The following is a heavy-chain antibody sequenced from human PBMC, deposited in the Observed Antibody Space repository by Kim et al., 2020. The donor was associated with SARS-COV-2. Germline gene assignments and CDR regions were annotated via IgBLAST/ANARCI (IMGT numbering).Heavy chain of an antibody. D-gene: IGHD6-19*01. V-gene: IGHV3-23*01. CDR3: AKSPIPVGLLPGF. CDR2: ISDSGGKT. J-gene: IGHJ4*02. Sequence: GGSLRLSCAASGFTFGNYGMIWVRQAPGKGLEWVSAISDSGGKTYYADSMKGRFSISRDNSKNTLYLQLNTLRAEDTAIYYCAKSPIPVGLLPGFWGQGTLVTVSS. CDR1: GFTFGNYG.